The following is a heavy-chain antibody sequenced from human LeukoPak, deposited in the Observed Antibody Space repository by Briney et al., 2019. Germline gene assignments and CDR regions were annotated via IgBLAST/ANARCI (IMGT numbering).Heavy chain of an antibody. D-gene: IGHD3-9*01. V-gene: IGHV1-2*02. Sequence: RASVKVSCKASGYTFTGYYMHWVRQAPGQGLEWMGWIYPNSGGTNYAQKLQGRVTMTTDTSTSTAYMELRSLRSDDTAVYYCARTYYDILTGYSPRGYYYYYMDVWGKGTTVTISS. CDR1: GYTFTGYY. CDR2: IYPNSGGT. CDR3: ARTYYDILTGYSPRGYYYYYMDV. J-gene: IGHJ6*03.